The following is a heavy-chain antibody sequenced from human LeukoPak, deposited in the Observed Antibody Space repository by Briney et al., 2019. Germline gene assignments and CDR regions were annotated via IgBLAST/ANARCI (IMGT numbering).Heavy chain of an antibody. Sequence: PSETLSLTCTVSGGSTSTYYWSWIRQPPGKGLEWIGSISNSGSTYYNPSLKSRVTISVDTSNNQFSLKLSSVTAADTAVYYCATTTIRLGYWGQGTLVTVSS. CDR2: ISNSGST. V-gene: IGHV4-59*12. CDR3: ATTTIRLGY. D-gene: IGHD1-26*01. CDR1: GGSTSTYY. J-gene: IGHJ4*02.